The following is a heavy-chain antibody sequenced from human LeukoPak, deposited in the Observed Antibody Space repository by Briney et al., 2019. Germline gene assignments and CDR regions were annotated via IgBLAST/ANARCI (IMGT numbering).Heavy chain of an antibody. D-gene: IGHD4-23*01. CDR2: YSGNT. CDR3: ARVGIDYSGNIIKYYFDY. J-gene: IGHJ4*02. Sequence: SETLSLTCTVSGGSLSDYYWSWIRQPPGRGLEWIGYSGNTNYNPSLKSRVIISVDTSKNQFSLKLSPVTAADTAVYYCARVGIDYSGNIIKYYFDYWGQGTLVTVSS. CDR1: GGSLSDYY. V-gene: IGHV4-59*01.